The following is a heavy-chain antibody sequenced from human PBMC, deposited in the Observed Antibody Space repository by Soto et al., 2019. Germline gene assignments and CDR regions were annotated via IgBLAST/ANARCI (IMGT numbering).Heavy chain of an antibody. D-gene: IGHD6-13*01. CDR3: ATSRSYSSSRYGRYFDY. J-gene: IGHJ4*02. V-gene: IGHV1-69*01. CDR2: IIPMLGTA. Sequence: QVQLVQSGAEVKKPGSSVKVSCKASGGTFSSYAITWVRQAPEEGLEWMGGIIPMLGTANYAQRFQGRVTLSAYESTSTAYMELISLRSADTAVYYCATSRSYSSSRYGRYFDYWGQGTLVTVSS. CDR1: GGTFSSYA.